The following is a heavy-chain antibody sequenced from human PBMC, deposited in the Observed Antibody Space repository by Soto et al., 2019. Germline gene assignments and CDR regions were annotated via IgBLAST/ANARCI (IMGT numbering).Heavy chain of an antibody. J-gene: IGHJ4*02. Sequence: ASVKVSCKASGGTFSSYAISWVRQAPGQGLEWMGGIIPIFGKTHYAQKFQDRVTMTTDTAATTAYMELRSLTSDDSAMYFCARDTSHYFDHWGQGILVTVSS. CDR2: IIPIFGKT. CDR3: ARDTSHYFDH. V-gene: IGHV1-69*05. CDR1: GGTFSSYA. D-gene: IGHD2-2*01.